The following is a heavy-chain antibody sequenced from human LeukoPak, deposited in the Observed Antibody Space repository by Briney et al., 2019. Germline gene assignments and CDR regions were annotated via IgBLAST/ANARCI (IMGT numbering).Heavy chain of an antibody. CDR3: ARKRSGSYDDWFDP. CDR2: IIPIFGTA. J-gene: IGHJ5*02. V-gene: IGHV1-69*01. Sequence: ASVKVSFKASGGTFSIYAISWVRQAPGQGLEWMGGIIPIFGTANYAQKFQGRVTITADESTSTAYMELSSLRSEDTAVYYCARKRSGSYDDWFDPWGQGTLVTVSS. D-gene: IGHD1-26*01. CDR1: GGTFSIYA.